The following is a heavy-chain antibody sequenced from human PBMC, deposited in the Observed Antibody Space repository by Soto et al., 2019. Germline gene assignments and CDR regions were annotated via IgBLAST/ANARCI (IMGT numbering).Heavy chain of an antibody. CDR3: ALGYCSSTSCYRLFFYYYGMDV. J-gene: IGHJ6*02. CDR1: GFTFSSYW. V-gene: IGHV3-74*02. Sequence: VQLLESGGGLVQPGGSLRLSCAASGFTFSSYWMHWVRQAPGKGLVWVSRINSDGSSTSYADSVKGRFTISRDNAKNTLYLQMNSLRAEDTAVYYCALGYCSSTSCYRLFFYYYGMDVWGQGTTVTVSS. CDR2: INSDGSST. D-gene: IGHD2-2*02.